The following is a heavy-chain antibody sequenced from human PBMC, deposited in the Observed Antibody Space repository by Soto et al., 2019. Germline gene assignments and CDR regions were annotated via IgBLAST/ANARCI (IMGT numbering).Heavy chain of an antibody. D-gene: IGHD4-17*01. CDR3: ARLPWADYGGIFDP. J-gene: IGHJ5*02. CDR1: GGSISNGGYS. Sequence: SETLSLTCAVSGGSISNGGYSWSWIRQSPGKRMEWIGYVHHSWGSSYNPSLQSRVAISLDTSKSQFSLKVTSVTATDTAVYYCARLPWADYGGIFDPWGQGTLVTVSS. V-gene: IGHV4-61*08. CDR2: VHHSWGS.